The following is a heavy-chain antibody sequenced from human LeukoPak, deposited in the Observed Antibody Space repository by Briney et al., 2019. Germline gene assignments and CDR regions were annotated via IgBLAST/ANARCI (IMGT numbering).Heavy chain of an antibody. J-gene: IGHJ6*03. D-gene: IGHD3-3*01. CDR3: ARGGRGLRIDYYYMDV. V-gene: IGHV3-20*04. CDR1: GFTFDDYG. CDR2: INWNGGST. Sequence: GGSLRLSCAASGFTFDDYGMSWVRQAPGKGLEWVSGINWNGGSTGYADSVKGRFTISRDNAKNSLYLQMNSLRAEDTALYYCARGGRGLRIDYYYMDVWGKGTTVTVSS.